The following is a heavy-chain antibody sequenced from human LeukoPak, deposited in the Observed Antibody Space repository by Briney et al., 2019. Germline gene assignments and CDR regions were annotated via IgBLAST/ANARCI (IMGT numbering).Heavy chain of an antibody. Sequence: KTGGSLRLSCVASGFTFSTYGMNWVRQAPGKGLEWVSSISSSSSYIYYADSVKGRFTISRDNAKNSLYLQMNSLRAEDTAVYYCVGAARLLDPDYWGQGTLVTVSS. CDR3: VGAARLLDPDY. CDR2: ISSSSSYI. D-gene: IGHD6-6*01. CDR1: GFTFSTYG. V-gene: IGHV3-21*01. J-gene: IGHJ4*02.